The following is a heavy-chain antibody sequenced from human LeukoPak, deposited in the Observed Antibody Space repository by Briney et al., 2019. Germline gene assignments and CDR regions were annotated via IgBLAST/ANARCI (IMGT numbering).Heavy chain of an antibody. J-gene: IGHJ4*02. CDR2: IYYSGST. V-gene: IGHV4-39*01. CDR1: GGSISSSSYY. D-gene: IGHD6-19*01. CDR3: ARRADSSGWYYFDY. Sequence: PSETLSLTCTVSGGSISSSSYYWGWIRQPPGKGLERIGSIYYSGSTYYNPSLKSRVTISVDTSKNQFSLKLSSVTAADTAVYYCARRADSSGWYYFDYWGQGTLVTVSS.